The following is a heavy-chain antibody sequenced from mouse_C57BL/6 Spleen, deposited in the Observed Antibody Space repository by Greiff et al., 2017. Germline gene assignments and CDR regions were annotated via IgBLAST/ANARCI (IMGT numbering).Heavy chain of an antibody. CDR1: GYTFTDYN. D-gene: IGHD1-1*02. J-gene: IGHJ2*01. V-gene: IGHV1-18*01. CDR2: INPNNGGT. Sequence: VQLQQSGPELVKPGASVKIPCKASGYTFTDYNMDWVKQSHGKSLEWIGDINPNNGGTIYNQKFKGKATLTVDKSSSTAYMELRSLTSEDTAVYYCARRGRYDYFDYWGQGTTRTVSS. CDR3: ARRGRYDYFDY.